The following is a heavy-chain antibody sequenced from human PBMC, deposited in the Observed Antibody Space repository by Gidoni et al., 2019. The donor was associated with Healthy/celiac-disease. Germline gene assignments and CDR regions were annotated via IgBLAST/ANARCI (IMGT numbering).Heavy chain of an antibody. V-gene: IGHV3-30-3*01. CDR3: AREYDFWSGYRSFDI. CDR1: GFTFSSYA. D-gene: IGHD3-3*01. CDR2: ISYDGSNK. J-gene: IGHJ3*02. Sequence: QVQLVESGGGVVQPGRSLSLSCAASGFTFSSYAMHWVRQAPGKGPEWVAVISYDGSNKYYADSVKGRFTISRDNSKNTLYLQMNSLRAEDTAVYYCAREYDFWSGYRSFDIWGQGTMVTVSS.